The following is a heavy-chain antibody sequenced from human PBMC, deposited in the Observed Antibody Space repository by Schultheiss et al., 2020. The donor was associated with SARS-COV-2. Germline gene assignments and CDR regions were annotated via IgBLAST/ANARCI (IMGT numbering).Heavy chain of an antibody. J-gene: IGHJ6*02. Sequence: SQTLSLTCTVSGGSISSYYWSWIRQPPGKGLEWIGYIYYSGSTNYNPSLKSRVTISVDTSKNQFSLKLSSVTAADTAVYYCAREWEEDYYYGMDVWGQGTTVTVSS. V-gene: IGHV4-59*01. CDR3: AREWEEDYYYGMDV. CDR1: GGSISSYY. D-gene: IGHD1-26*01. CDR2: IYYSGST.